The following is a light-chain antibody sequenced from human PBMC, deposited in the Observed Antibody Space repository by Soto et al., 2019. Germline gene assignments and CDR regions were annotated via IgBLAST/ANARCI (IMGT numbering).Light chain of an antibody. V-gene: IGLV2-8*01. CDR3: TSYAGSNIPV. Sequence: QSALTQPPPASGSPGQSVPISCTGTSRDVGGYNYVSWYQQHPGKAPKLMIYEVIKRPSGVPDRFSGSRSGNTASLTVSGLQAEDEADYYCTSYAGSNIPVFGGGTKLTVL. J-gene: IGLJ2*01. CDR2: EVI. CDR1: SRDVGGYNY.